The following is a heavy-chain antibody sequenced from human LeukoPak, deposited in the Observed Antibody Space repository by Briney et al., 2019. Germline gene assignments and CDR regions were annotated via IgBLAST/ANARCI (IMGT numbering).Heavy chain of an antibody. Sequence: SETLSLTCTVSGGSISSYYWSWIRQPPGKGLEWIGEIYHSGSTNYNPSLKSRVTILVDTSKKQFSLKLSSVTAADTAVYYCARTFYYYDSSGYYRGAFDIWGQGTMVTVSS. J-gene: IGHJ3*02. CDR2: IYHSGST. CDR3: ARTFYYYDSSGYYRGAFDI. CDR1: GGSISSYY. D-gene: IGHD3-22*01. V-gene: IGHV4-34*01.